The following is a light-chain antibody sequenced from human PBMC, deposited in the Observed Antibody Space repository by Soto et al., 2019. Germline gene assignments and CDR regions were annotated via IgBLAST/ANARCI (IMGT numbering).Light chain of an antibody. Sequence: QSVLTQPPSVSGAPGQRVTISCTGSSSNIGAGYDVHWYQQVPGTAPKLLIYGSKYRPSGVPDRFSGSKSGTSAPLAITGLQAEDEADYYCQSSDGSLSGYVFGTGTKLTVL. V-gene: IGLV1-40*01. J-gene: IGLJ1*01. CDR2: GSK. CDR3: QSSDGSLSGYV. CDR1: SSNIGAGYD.